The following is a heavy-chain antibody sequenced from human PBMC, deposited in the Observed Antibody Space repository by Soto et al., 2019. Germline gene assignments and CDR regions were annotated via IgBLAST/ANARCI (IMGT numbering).Heavy chain of an antibody. CDR3: AGGYYYDSSGYNYYYYGMDV. CDR2: IIPIFGTA. Sequence: SVKVSCKASGGTFSSYAISWVRQAPGQGLEWMGGIIPIFGTANCAQKFQGRVTITADESTSTAYMELSSLRSEDTAVYYCAGGYYYDSSGYNYYYYGMDVWGQGTTVTVSS. J-gene: IGHJ6*02. D-gene: IGHD3-22*01. V-gene: IGHV1-69*13. CDR1: GGTFSSYA.